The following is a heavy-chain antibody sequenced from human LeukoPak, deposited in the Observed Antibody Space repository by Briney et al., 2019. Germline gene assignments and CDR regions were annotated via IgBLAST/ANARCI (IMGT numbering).Heavy chain of an antibody. CDR1: EFTFSNYW. CDR3: ARGGFGHNMDV. CDR2: INSDGSNT. J-gene: IGHJ6*03. D-gene: IGHD3-3*01. V-gene: IGHV3-74*01. Sequence: GGSLRLSCVASEFTFSNYWLHWVRQAPGKGPVWVSRINSDGSNTIYADSVKGRFTISRDNAKNTVYLQMNSLRVEDTAIYYCARGGFGHNMDVWGKGTTVTVSS.